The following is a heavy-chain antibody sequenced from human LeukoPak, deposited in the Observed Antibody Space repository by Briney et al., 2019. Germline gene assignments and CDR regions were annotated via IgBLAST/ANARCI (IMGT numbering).Heavy chain of an antibody. CDR2: IIPIFGIA. CDR3: ARVQVEGGYQRSIAAAGEGWFDP. CDR1: GGTFSSYA. Sequence: SVKVSCKASGGTFSSYAISWVRQAPGQGLEWMGRIIPIFGIANYAQKFQGRVTITADKSTRTAYMELSSLRSEDTAVYYCARVQVEGGYQRSIAAAGEGWFDPWGQGTLVTVSS. D-gene: IGHD6-13*01. J-gene: IGHJ5*02. V-gene: IGHV1-69*04.